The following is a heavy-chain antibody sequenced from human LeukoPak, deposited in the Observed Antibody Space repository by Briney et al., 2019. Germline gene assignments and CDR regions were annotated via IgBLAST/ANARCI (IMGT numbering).Heavy chain of an antibody. CDR1: GFAFSTYW. J-gene: IGHJ4*02. Sequence: AGGSPRLSCTASGFAFSTYWMFWVRQAPGKGLVWVSQINPEGASTTYGDPAKGRFTASRDNAKNALHLQMNSLRVDDTAVYYCAGGTAITAGIDFWGQGTLVTVSS. D-gene: IGHD6-19*01. V-gene: IGHV3-74*01. CDR3: AGGTAITAGIDF. CDR2: INPEGAST.